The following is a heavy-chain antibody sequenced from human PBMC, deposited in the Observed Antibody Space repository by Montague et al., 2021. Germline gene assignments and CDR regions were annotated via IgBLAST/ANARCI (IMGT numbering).Heavy chain of an antibody. V-gene: IGHV4-59*01. Sequence: SETLSLTCSVSGASISDYYWSWIGQPPGKGLEWIGYIYYSRRTNYNPSLKSRVTISVDTSKNQFSLKLSSVTAADTAFYYCAVTNPYYYYGMDVWDQGTTVTVSS. CDR3: AVTNPYYYYGMDV. CDR2: IYYSRRT. D-gene: IGHD1-14*01. J-gene: IGHJ6*02. CDR1: GASISDYY.